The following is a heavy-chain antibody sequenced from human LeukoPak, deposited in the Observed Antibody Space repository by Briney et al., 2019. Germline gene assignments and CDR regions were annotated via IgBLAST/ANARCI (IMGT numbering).Heavy chain of an antibody. V-gene: IGHV3-30*04. CDR3: AKDPTAAEADPDY. J-gene: IGHJ4*02. Sequence: GGSLRLSCAASGFTFSSYAMHWVRQTPGKGLEWVAVISYDGSNKYYADSVKGRFTISRDNSKNTLYLQMNSLRAEDTAVYYCAKDPTAAEADPDYWGQGTLVTVSS. CDR1: GFTFSSYA. D-gene: IGHD6-13*01. CDR2: ISYDGSNK.